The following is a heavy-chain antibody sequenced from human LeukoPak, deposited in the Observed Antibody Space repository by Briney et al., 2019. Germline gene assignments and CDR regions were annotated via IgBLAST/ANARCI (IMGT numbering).Heavy chain of an antibody. V-gene: IGHV3-33*01. CDR2: IWYDGSNK. Sequence: GRSLRLSCAASGFTFSSYGMHWVRQAPGKGLEWVAVIWYDGSNKYYADSVKGRFTISRDNSKNTLYLQMNSLRAEDTAAYYCARGGQRLFDYWGQGTLVTVSS. D-gene: IGHD2-21*02. CDR3: ARGGQRLFDY. J-gene: IGHJ4*02. CDR1: GFTFSSYG.